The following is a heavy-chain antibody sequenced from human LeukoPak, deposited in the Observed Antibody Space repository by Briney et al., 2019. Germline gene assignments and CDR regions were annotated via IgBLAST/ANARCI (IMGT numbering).Heavy chain of an antibody. J-gene: IGHJ3*02. V-gene: IGHV5-51*01. CDR1: GYSFTSYW. Sequence: GESLKISCKGSGYSFTSYWIGWVRQMPGKGLEWMGIIYPGDSDTRYGPSFQGQVTISADKSISTAYLQWSSLKASDTAMYYCARHPIKNWNYRPDAFDIWGQGTMVTVSS. CDR2: IYPGDSDT. CDR3: ARHPIKNWNYRPDAFDI. D-gene: IGHD1-7*01.